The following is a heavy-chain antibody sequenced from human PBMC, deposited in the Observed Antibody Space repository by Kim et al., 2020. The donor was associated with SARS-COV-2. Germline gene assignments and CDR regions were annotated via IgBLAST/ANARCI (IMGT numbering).Heavy chain of an antibody. CDR3: ARLSIAVAYYFDY. CDR1: GFTFSSYS. J-gene: IGHJ4*02. Sequence: GGSLRLSCAASGFTFSSYSMNWVRQAPGKGLEWVSYISSSSSTIYYADSVKGRFTISRDNAKNSLYLQMNSLRAEDTAVYYCARLSIAVAYYFDYWGQGTLVTVSS. V-gene: IGHV3-48*04. D-gene: IGHD6-19*01. CDR2: ISSSSSTI.